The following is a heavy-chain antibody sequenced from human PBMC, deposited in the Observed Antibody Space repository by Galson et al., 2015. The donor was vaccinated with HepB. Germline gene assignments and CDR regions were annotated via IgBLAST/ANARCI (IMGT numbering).Heavy chain of an antibody. CDR2: ISYDGSNK. D-gene: IGHD3-22*01. J-gene: IGHJ5*01. CDR3: ARVGYYDSSGYVENWFDP. Sequence: SLRLSCAASGFTFSSYGMHWVRQAPGKGLEWVAVISYDGSNKYYADSVKGRFTISRDNSKNTLYLQMNSLRAEDTAVYYCARVGYYDSSGYVENWFDPWGQGTLVTVSS. V-gene: IGHV3-30*03. CDR1: GFTFSSYG.